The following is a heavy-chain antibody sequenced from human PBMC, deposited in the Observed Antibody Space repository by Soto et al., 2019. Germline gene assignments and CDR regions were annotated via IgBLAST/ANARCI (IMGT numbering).Heavy chain of an antibody. D-gene: IGHD1-1*01. J-gene: IGHJ4*02. Sequence: EVQLLESGGGSVQPGGSLRLSCAASGFTFSSYAMHWVRRPPGKGLEWVSSISGSGGTAYYADSVEGRFYISRDSLVTTLYLQMNSLRAEDTAVYYCAKGRGTNWNFDYWGQGNLVTVSP. CDR3: AKGRGTNWNFDY. CDR2: ISGSGGTA. CDR1: GFTFSSYA. V-gene: IGHV3-23*01.